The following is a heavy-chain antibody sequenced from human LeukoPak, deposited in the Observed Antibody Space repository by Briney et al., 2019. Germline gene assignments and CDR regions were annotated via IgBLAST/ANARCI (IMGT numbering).Heavy chain of an antibody. D-gene: IGHD4-17*01. CDR3: AKLQSDGLRTYYGMDV. Sequence: GGSLRLSCAASGFTFSSYAMTWVRQAPGRGLEWVSASTGSGGTTYYADSVMGRFTISRDNSKNTLYLQMNSLRAEDTAVYYSAKLQSDGLRTYYGMDVWGQGTTVTVSS. CDR2: STGSGGTT. V-gene: IGHV3-23*01. CDR1: GFTFSSYA. J-gene: IGHJ6*02.